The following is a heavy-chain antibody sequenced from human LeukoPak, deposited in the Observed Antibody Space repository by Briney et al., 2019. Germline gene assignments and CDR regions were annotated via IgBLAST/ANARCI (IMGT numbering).Heavy chain of an antibody. D-gene: IGHD6-19*01. CDR1: GYTFTSYY. Sequence: ASVKVSCKASGYTFTSYYMHWVRQAPGQGLDWMGVINPSGGSTCYAHKFQGRVTMTRDTSTSTVYMELSSLRSEDTAMYYCARASAHCFDYWGQGTLVTVSS. CDR3: ARASAHCFDY. CDR2: INPSGGST. V-gene: IGHV1-46*01. J-gene: IGHJ4*02.